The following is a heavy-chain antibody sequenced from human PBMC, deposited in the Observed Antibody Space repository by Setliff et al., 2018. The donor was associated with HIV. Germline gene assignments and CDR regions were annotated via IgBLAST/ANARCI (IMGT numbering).Heavy chain of an antibody. Sequence: PGESLKISCKGYGYSFTSYWIGWVRQMPGKGLEWMGIIYPGDSDTRYSPSFQGQVTISADKSISTAYLQWSSLKASDTAMYYCARHRIAKAYYYYMDVWGKGTTVTVSS. CDR3: ARHRIAKAYYYYMDV. J-gene: IGHJ6*03. V-gene: IGHV5-51*01. CDR1: GYSFTSYW. CDR2: IYPGDSDT.